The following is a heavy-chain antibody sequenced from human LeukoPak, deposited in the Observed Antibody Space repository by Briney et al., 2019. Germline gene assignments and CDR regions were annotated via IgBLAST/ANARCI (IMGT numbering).Heavy chain of an antibody. J-gene: IGHJ4*02. CDR1: GFTFSSYG. Sequence: GGSLRLSCVASGFTFSSYGMSWVRQAPGKGLEWVSGINWNGGSTGYADSVKGRFTISRDNAKNSLYLQMNSLRAEDTALYYCAREGGSGSYTFDYWGQGTLVTVSS. CDR3: AREGGSGSYTFDY. V-gene: IGHV3-20*04. CDR2: INWNGGST. D-gene: IGHD3-10*01.